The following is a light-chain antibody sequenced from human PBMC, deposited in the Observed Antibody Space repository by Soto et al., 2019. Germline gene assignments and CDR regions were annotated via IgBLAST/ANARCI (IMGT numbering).Light chain of an antibody. J-gene: IGKJ1*01. CDR3: QQYGSSPTWT. CDR1: QSVSSSY. CDR2: GAS. V-gene: IGKV3-20*01. Sequence: EIVLTQSPGTLSLSPGERATLSCRASQSVSSSYLAWYQQKPCQAPRLLIYGASSRATGIPDRFSGSGSGTDFTLTISRLEPEDFAVYYGQQYGSSPTWTFGQGTKGDIK.